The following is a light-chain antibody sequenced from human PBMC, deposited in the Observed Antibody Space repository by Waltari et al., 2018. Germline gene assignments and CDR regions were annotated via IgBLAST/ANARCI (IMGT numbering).Light chain of an antibody. CDR2: AAS. J-gene: IGKJ1*01. Sequence: DIEMTQSPSSLSVSVGDRVTITCRASQSIGGNLNWYQQTPGRAPKVLIYAASSVQSGVPSRFSGRGSGTDFTLTISSLQPEDFATYYCQQSYSTPWTFGQGTKVEIK. V-gene: IGKV1-39*01. CDR1: QSIGGN. CDR3: QQSYSTPWT.